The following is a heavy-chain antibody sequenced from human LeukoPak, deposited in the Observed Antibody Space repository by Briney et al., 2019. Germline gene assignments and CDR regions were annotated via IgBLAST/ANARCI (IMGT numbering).Heavy chain of an antibody. Sequence: GGSLRLSCAASGFTVSSNFMSWVRQAPGKGLESVSYISSSSSIIYYADSVKGRFTISRDNAKNSLYLQMNSLRAEDTAVYYCARDYYFDSSGYPLDYWGQGTLVTVSS. V-gene: IGHV3-48*04. CDR3: ARDYYFDSSGYPLDY. J-gene: IGHJ4*02. D-gene: IGHD3-22*01. CDR1: GFTVSSNF. CDR2: ISSSSSII.